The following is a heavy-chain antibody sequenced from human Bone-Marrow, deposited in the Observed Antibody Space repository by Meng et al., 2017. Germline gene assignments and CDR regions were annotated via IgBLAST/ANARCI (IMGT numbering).Heavy chain of an antibody. D-gene: IGHD3-9*01. V-gene: IGHV3-21*01. CDR3: ARGRYDYGEY. Sequence: EVQLVESGGVLVKTGGSLRLSGAASGFTFSSYTMNWVRQAPGKGLEWVSSISSSSGSIYYADSVKGRFTISRDNAKNSLYLQMNSLRAEDTAVYFCARGRYDYGEYWGQGTLVTVSS. CDR2: ISSSSGSI. CDR1: GFTFSSYT. J-gene: IGHJ4*02.